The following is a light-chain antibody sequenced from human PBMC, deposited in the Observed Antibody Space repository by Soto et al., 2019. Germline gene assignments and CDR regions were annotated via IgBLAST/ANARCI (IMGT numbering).Light chain of an antibody. V-gene: IGLV4-69*01. Sequence: QLVLTQSPSASASLGASVKLTCTLTSGHSSYAIAWHQLQPEKGPRYLMKLNSDGSLDKGDGIPGRFSGSSSGAERYLTISSLQSEDEADYYCQTWGAGIVLFGGGTQLTVL. J-gene: IGLJ2*01. CDR1: SGHSSYA. CDR2: LNSDGSL. CDR3: QTWGAGIVL.